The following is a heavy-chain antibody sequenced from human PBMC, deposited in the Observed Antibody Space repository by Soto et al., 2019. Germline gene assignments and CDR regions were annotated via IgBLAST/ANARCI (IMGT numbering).Heavy chain of an antibody. CDR2: ISSSSTTI. Sequence: LRLSCTASGFTFSSHSMNWVRQAPGKGLEWVSYISSSSTTIYYADSVKGRFTISRDNVKSSLYLQMNSLRDEDTAVYYCARQTHPRRYDFGEYDPDAFDFWGQGTLVTVSS. V-gene: IGHV3-48*02. CDR1: GFTFSSHS. J-gene: IGHJ4*02. D-gene: IGHD4-17*01. CDR3: ARQTHPRRYDFGEYDPDAFDF.